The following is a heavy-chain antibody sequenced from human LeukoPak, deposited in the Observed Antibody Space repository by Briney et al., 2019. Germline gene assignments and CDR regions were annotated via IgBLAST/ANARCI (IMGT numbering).Heavy chain of an antibody. Sequence: ASVKVSCKASGYTFTSHDINWVRQATGQGLEWMGWINPNSGGTNYAQKFQGRVTMTRDTSISTAYMELSRLRSDDTAVYYCARTRQAGRAFDIWGQGTMVTVSS. CDR1: GYTFTSHD. CDR2: INPNSGGT. V-gene: IGHV1-2*02. J-gene: IGHJ3*02. CDR3: ARTRQAGRAFDI. D-gene: IGHD1-1*01.